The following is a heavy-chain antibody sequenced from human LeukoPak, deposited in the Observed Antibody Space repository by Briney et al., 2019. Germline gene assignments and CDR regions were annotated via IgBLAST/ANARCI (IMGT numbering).Heavy chain of an antibody. V-gene: IGHV3-33*01. CDR2: IWYDGSNK. J-gene: IGHJ4*02. D-gene: IGHD6-19*01. CDR3: ARDSDIAVALDY. Sequence: GRSLRLSCAASGFTFSTSGMHWVRQAPGKGLEWVAVIWYDGSNKHYAESVKGRFSISRDNSKSTLYLQMNSLRAEDTAVYYCARDSDIAVALDYWGQGTLVTVSS. CDR1: GFTFSTSG.